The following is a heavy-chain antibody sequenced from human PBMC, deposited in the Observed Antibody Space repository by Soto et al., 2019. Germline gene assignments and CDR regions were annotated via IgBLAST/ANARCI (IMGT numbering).Heavy chain of an antibody. V-gene: IGHV3-48*02. J-gene: IGHJ6*02. Sequence: PGGSLRLSCAASGFSFDSFSMNWVRQAPGRGLEWVAYITSSSDTIYYSDSVKGRFTISRDNGKNSLFLQMNSLRDEDTAVYYCARVVVVIPPGYYYAMDAWGQGTTVTVSS. CDR3: ARVVVVIPPGYYYAMDA. CDR1: GFSFDSFS. CDR2: ITSSSDTI. D-gene: IGHD3-22*01.